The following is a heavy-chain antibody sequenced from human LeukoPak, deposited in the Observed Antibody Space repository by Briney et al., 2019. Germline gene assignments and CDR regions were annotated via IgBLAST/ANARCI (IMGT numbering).Heavy chain of an antibody. CDR3: AKDPTTVTTSVVS. Sequence: GGSLRLSCTASGFTFNLYAMNWVRQAPGKGLEWVSAISGSGGSTYYADSVKGRFTISRDNSKNTLYLQMNSLRAEDTAVYYCAKDPTTVTTSVVSWGQGTLVTVSS. V-gene: IGHV3-23*01. CDR2: ISGSGGST. D-gene: IGHD4-11*01. J-gene: IGHJ4*02. CDR1: GFTFNLYA.